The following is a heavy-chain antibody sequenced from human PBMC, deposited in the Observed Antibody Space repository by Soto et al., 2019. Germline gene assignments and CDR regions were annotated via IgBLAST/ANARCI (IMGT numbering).Heavy chain of an antibody. CDR1: AFTFSSSE. V-gene: IGHV3-48*03. CDR3: ARDEGSAWYFDD. CDR2: ISSSGTTI. D-gene: IGHD6-19*01. J-gene: IGHJ4*02. Sequence: PGGSLRLSCTDSAFTFSSSEMNWVRQAPGKGLEWLSYISSSGTTIYYADSVKGRFIISRDNAKKSLYLQMNSLRVEDTAVYYCARDEGSAWYFDDWGQGTLVTVLL.